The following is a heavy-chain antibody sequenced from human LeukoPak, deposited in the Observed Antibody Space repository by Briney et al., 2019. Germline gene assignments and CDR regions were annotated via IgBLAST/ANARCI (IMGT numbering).Heavy chain of an antibody. J-gene: IGHJ4*02. V-gene: IGHV3-23*01. D-gene: IGHD5-18*01. CDR3: AKPLQRYPTYYFDY. CDR1: GFTFSSYA. CDR2: ISGSGGST. Sequence: GGSLRLSCAASGFTFSSYAMSWVRQAPGKGLEWVSAISGSGGSTYYADSVKGRFTISRDNSKNTLYLQMNGLRAEDTAVYYCAKPLQRYPTYYFDYWGQGTLVTVSS.